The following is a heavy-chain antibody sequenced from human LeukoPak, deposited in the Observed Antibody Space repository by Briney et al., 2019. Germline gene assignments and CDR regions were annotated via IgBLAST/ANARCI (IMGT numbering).Heavy chain of an antibody. CDR2: IRYDGSNK. CDR1: GFTFSSYG. V-gene: IGHV3-30*02. CDR3: AKDPLSGTGYYDDAFDI. J-gene: IGHJ3*02. Sequence: GGSLRLSCAASGFTFSSYGVHWVRQAPAKGLEWVAFIRYDGSNKYYADSVKGRFTISRDNSKNTLYLQMNSLRAEDTAVYYCAKDPLSGTGYYDDAFDIWGQGTMVTVSS. D-gene: IGHD3/OR15-3a*01.